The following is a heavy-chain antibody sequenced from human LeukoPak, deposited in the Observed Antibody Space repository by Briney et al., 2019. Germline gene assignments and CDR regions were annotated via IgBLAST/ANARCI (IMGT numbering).Heavy chain of an antibody. CDR3: ARHPRYSSGWYFLAARWFDP. V-gene: IGHV4-59*08. CDR1: GGSISSYY. D-gene: IGHD6-19*01. Sequence: SETLSLTCTVSGGSISSYYWSWIRQPPGKGLEWIGYIYYSGSTNYNPSLKSRVTISVDTSKNQFSLKLSSVTAADTAVYYCARHPRYSSGWYFLAARWFDPWGQGTLVTVSS. J-gene: IGHJ5*02. CDR2: IYYSGST.